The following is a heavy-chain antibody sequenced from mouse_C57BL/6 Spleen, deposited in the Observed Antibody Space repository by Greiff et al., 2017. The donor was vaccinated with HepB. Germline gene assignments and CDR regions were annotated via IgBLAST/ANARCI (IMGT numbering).Heavy chain of an antibody. J-gene: IGHJ3*01. CDR3: ARDGSSWFAY. V-gene: IGHV1-82*01. Sequence: VQLVESGPELVKPGASVKISCKASGYAFSSSWMNWVKQRPGKGLEWIGRIYPGDGDTNYNGKFKGKATLTADKSSSTAYMQLSSLTSEDSAVYFCARDGSSWFAYWGQGTLVTVSA. CDR2: IYPGDGDT. CDR1: GYAFSSSW. D-gene: IGHD1-1*01.